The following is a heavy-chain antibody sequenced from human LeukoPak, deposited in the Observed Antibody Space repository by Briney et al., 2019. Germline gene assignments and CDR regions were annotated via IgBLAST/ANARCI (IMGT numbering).Heavy chain of an antibody. CDR1: GFNFITGA. V-gene: IGHV3-74*01. CDR3: GRDSHYGMDV. Sequence: GGSLRLSCAASGFNFITGAMTWVRQAPGKELVWVSRIKGDGSGTTYADSAKGRFTISRDNAKNTVYLQMNSLRAEDTAVYYCGRDSHYGMDVWGQGTTVTVSS. CDR2: IKGDGSGT. J-gene: IGHJ6*02.